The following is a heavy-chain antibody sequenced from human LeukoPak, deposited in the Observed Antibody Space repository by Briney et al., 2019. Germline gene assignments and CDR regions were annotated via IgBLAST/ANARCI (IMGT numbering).Heavy chain of an antibody. CDR2: ISHSGST. V-gene: IGHV4-34*01. J-gene: IGHJ6*03. Sequence: SETLSLTCAVYGGSFSGYYWSWIRQPPGKGLEWIGEISHSGSTNYNPPFKSRVTISVDTSKNQFSLKLSSVTAADTAVYYCARGYSRFYYYYMDVWGKGTTVTVSS. CDR3: ARGYSRFYYYYMDV. D-gene: IGHD4-11*01. CDR1: GGSFSGYY.